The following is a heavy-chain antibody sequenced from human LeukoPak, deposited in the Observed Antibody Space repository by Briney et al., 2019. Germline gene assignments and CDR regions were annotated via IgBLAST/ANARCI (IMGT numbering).Heavy chain of an antibody. CDR2: IYYSGST. CDR1: GDSIRSYY. Sequence: SETLSLTCTVSGDSIRSYYWSWIRQPPGKGLEWIGYIYYSGSTKYNPSLKSRVTISVDTFKNQFSLKLSSVTAADTAVYYCARLPYCSTTSCYYWFDPWGQGTLVTVSS. D-gene: IGHD2-2*01. J-gene: IGHJ5*02. V-gene: IGHV4-59*08. CDR3: ARLPYCSTTSCYYWFDP.